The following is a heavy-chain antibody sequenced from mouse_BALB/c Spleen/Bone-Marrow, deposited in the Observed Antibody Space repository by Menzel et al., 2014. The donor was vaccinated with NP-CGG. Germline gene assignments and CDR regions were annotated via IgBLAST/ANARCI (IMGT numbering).Heavy chain of an antibody. CDR1: GFSLTSYG. V-gene: IGHV2-9*02. CDR3: ARDRGYYKDVGDY. D-gene: IGHD2-3*01. J-gene: IGHJ2*01. Sequence: VQLQESGLGLVAPSQSLSITCTVSGFSLTSYGVHWVRQPPGKGLEWLGVIWAGGSTNYNSALMSRLSISKDNSESQVFLKMNSLQTDDTAIYYCARDRGYYKDVGDYWGQGTTLTVSS. CDR2: IWAGGST.